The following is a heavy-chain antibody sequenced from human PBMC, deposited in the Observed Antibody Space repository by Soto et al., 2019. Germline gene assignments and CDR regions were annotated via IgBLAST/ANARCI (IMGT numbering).Heavy chain of an antibody. CDR3: ARRELGGSSGWYGQGAFDS. CDR2: IYTSGST. J-gene: IGHJ4*02. CDR1: GGSISSYY. D-gene: IGHD6-19*01. V-gene: IGHV4-4*07. Sequence: QVQLQESGPGLVKPSETLSLPCTVSGGSISSYYWSWIRQPAGKGLEWIGRIYTSGSTNYNPSLKSLVTMSVDTSKNQFSLKLSSVTAADTAVYYCARRELGGSSGWYGQGAFDSWGQGTLVTVSS.